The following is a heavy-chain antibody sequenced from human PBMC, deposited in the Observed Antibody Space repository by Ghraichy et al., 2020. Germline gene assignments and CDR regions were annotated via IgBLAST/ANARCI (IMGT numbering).Heavy chain of an antibody. J-gene: IGHJ4*02. V-gene: IGHV3-7*04. CDR2: IKQDGSEK. Sequence: GGSLRLSCVASGFTFSSYWMSWVRQAPGKGLEWVANIKQDGSEKYYVDSVKGRFTISRDNAKNSLYLQMNSLRAEDTAVYYCARELYSSSQTIFDYWGQGTLVTVSS. CDR3: ARELYSSSQTIFDY. CDR1: GFTFSSYW. D-gene: IGHD6-13*01.